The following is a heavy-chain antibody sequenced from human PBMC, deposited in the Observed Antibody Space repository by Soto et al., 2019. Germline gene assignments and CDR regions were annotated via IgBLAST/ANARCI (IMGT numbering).Heavy chain of an antibody. CDR2: ISSTTNYI. J-gene: IGHJ4*02. CDR1: GFASTRYS. V-gene: IGHV3-21*01. CDR3: ARESEDLTSNFDY. Sequence: GGSLRLSCAASGFASTRYSMNWVRQAPGKGLEWVSSISSTTNYIYYADSMKGRFTVSRDNAKNSVYLEMNSLSAEDTAVYYCARESEDLTSNFDYWGQGTLVTVSS.